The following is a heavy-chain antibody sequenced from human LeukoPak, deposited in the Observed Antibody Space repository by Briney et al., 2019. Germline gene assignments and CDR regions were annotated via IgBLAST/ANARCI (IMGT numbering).Heavy chain of an antibody. CDR1: GGSISSGSYY. CDR3: ARGGGYGDWVDY. D-gene: IGHD4-17*01. CDR2: IYTSGST. Sequence: SETLSLTCTVSGGSISSGSYYWSWIRQPAGKGPEWIGRIYTSGSTNYNPSLKSRVTISVDTSKNQFSLKLSSVTAADTAVYYCARGGGYGDWVDYWGQGTLVTVSS. J-gene: IGHJ4*02. V-gene: IGHV4-61*02.